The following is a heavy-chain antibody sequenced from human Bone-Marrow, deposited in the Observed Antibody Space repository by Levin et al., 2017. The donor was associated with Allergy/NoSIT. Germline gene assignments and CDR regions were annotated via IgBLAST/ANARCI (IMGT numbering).Heavy chain of an antibody. V-gene: IGHV3-23*01. CDR2: ISANGANT. Sequence: PGGSLRLSCAASGFTFSNHVMHWVRQAPREGLEWVSSISANGANTYYADSVKGRFTISRDNSKNALYRQMSSLRAEDTAVYYCATNDVSGNNWYETYWGRGTLVTVSS. CDR1: GFTFSNHV. J-gene: IGHJ4*02. CDR3: ATNDVSGNNWYETY. D-gene: IGHD1-1*01.